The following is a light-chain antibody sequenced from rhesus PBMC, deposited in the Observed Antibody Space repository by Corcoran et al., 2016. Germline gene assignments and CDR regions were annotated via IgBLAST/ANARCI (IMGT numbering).Light chain of an antibody. Sequence: DIQMTQSPSSLSASVGDRVTITCRASQGISSYLNWYQQKSGKAPNLLIYYAKRLESGVPSRFSGSGSGTELTLTFSSLQPYDFATYYCQQFTSFPYSFGRGTKVEIK. V-gene: IGKV1-32*01. CDR2: YAK. CDR1: QGISSY. CDR3: QQFTSFPYS. J-gene: IGKJ2*01.